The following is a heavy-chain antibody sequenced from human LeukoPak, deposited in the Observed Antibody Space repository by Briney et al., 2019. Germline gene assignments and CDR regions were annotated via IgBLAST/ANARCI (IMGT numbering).Heavy chain of an antibody. CDR2: FDPEDGET. V-gene: IGHV1-24*01. J-gene: IGHJ4*02. CDR1: GYTLTELS. CDR3: ATPPSGRGFEF. Sequence: ASVKVSCKVSGYTLTELSMHWVRPAPGKGPDWMGCFDPEDGETIYAQKLQGRVTMTEDTSTDTAYMELSSLRSEDTAVYYCATPPSGRGFEFWGQGTLVTVSS. D-gene: IGHD3-10*01.